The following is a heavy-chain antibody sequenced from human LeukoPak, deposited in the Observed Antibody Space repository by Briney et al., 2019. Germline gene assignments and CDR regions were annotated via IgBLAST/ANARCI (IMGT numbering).Heavy chain of an antibody. Sequence: GGSLRLSCAASGFIFTSYAMNWVRQAPGKGLEWVPSISGSGDSTYYTDSVKGRFTISRDNSKNTLYLQMNSLRAEDTAVYYCAKSRALSSGALNYWGQGTLVTVSS. V-gene: IGHV3-23*01. CDR3: AKSRALSSGALNY. CDR1: GFIFTSYA. CDR2: ISGSGDST. J-gene: IGHJ4*02. D-gene: IGHD6-19*01.